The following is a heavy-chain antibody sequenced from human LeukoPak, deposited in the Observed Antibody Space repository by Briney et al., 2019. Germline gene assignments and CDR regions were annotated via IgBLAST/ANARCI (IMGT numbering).Heavy chain of an antibody. J-gene: IGHJ4*02. CDR2: IRYDGSDK. Sequence: GGSLRLSCAASGFIFNSYGMHWVRQAPGKGLEWVAFIRYDGSDKHYADSVKGRFTISRDNSNDTLYLQMNSLRAEDTAVYYCAKDTTTVTSQGDYWGQGTLVTVSS. D-gene: IGHD4-17*01. CDR3: AKDTTTVTSQGDY. CDR1: GFIFNSYG. V-gene: IGHV3-30*02.